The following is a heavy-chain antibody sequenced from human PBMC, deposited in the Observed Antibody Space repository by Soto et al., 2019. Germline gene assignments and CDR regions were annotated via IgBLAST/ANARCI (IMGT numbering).Heavy chain of an antibody. Sequence: QVQLVQSGAEVKKPGASVKVSCKASGYTFTSYGISWVRQAPGQGLEWMGWISAYNGNTNYAQKLQGRVTMTTDTSTSTAYMELRSLRSDDTAVYYCARRGYSSSWYGSGYYYGMDVWGQGTTVTVSS. V-gene: IGHV1-18*04. CDR3: ARRGYSSSWYGSGYYYGMDV. D-gene: IGHD6-13*01. J-gene: IGHJ6*02. CDR2: ISAYNGNT. CDR1: GYTFTSYG.